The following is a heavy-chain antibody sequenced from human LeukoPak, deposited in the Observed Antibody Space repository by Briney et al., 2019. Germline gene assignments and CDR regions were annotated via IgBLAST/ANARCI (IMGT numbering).Heavy chain of an antibody. J-gene: IGHJ5*02. D-gene: IGHD3-10*01. CDR2: MNPNSGNT. CDR1: GYTFTSYD. CDR3: ARGRGVQGVIITGNWFDP. Sequence: ASVKVSCKASGYTFTSYDINWVRQATGQGLEWMGWMNPNSGNTGCAQKFQGRVTMTRNTSISTAYMELSSLRSEDTAVYYCARGRGVQGVIITGNWFDPWGQGTLVTVSS. V-gene: IGHV1-8*01.